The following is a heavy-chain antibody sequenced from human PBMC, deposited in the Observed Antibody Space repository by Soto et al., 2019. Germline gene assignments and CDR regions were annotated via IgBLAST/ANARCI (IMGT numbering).Heavy chain of an antibody. V-gene: IGHV1-2*02. CDR2: INPNSGAT. CDR1: GYTFTGYY. D-gene: IGHD3-16*01. CDR3: PREEACYGSARYY. Sequence: ASVKVFCKASGYTFTGYYMHWVRQAPGQGLEWMGWINPNSGATKYAQKFQGRVTMTRDTSISTAYMELSRLSSDETAVSHCPREEACYGSARYYWGQGTLVTVSS. J-gene: IGHJ4*02.